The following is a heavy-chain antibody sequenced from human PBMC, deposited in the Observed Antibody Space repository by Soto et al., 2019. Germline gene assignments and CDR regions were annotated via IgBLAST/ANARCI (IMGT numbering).Heavy chain of an antibody. CDR1: GGSFSGYQ. CDR3: ARGVILWFGELSRRGGYHYYMDV. J-gene: IGHJ6*03. D-gene: IGHD3-10*01. Sequence: QVQLQQWGAGLLKPSETLSLTCAVYGGSFSGYQWSWIRQTPGKGLEWIGEINDSGNINYNPSLKSRVSILLDTPTKQISLKLSSVTAADSAVYYCARGVILWFGELSRRGGYHYYMDVWGKGTTVTVSS. V-gene: IGHV4-34*01. CDR2: INDSGNI.